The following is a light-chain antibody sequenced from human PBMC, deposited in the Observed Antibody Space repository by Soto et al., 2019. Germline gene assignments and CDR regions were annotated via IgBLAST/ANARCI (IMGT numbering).Light chain of an antibody. Sequence: QSVLTQPPSASGSPGQSVTISCTGTSSDVGGYKYVSWYQQHPGKAPKVMIYEVSKRPSGVPDRFSGSKSGNTASLTVSGLQAEDEDDYYCSSYAGSSNYVFGTGTKLTVL. V-gene: IGLV2-8*01. J-gene: IGLJ1*01. CDR3: SSYAGSSNYV. CDR2: EVS. CDR1: SSDVGGYKY.